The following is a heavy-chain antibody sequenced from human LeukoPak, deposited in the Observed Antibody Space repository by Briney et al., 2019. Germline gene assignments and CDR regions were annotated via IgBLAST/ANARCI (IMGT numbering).Heavy chain of an antibody. CDR2: INPNSGGT. J-gene: IGHJ2*01. V-gene: IGHV1-2*02. D-gene: IGHD2-21*01. CDR3: ARIASDWGSKYWYFDL. Sequence: ASVKVSCKASGYTFTDYYMHWVRQAPGQGLEWMGWINPNSGGTKYAQKFQGRVTMTRDTSISTAYMELTSLRFDDTATYYCARIASDWGSKYWYFDLWGRGTLVTVSS. CDR1: GYTFTDYY.